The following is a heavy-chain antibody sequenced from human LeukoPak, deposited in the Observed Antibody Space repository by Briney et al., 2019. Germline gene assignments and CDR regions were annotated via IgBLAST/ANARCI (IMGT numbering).Heavy chain of an antibody. CDR1: GFTVITNY. Sequence: PGRSLRLSCAASGFTVITNYMSWVRQAPGKGLEWVSVIYSGGSTYYADSVKGRFTISRHNSKNTLYLQMNSLRAEDTAVYYCARVEQQPYYYYYGMDVWGQGTTVTVSS. CDR3: ARVEQQPYYYYYGMDV. V-gene: IGHV3-53*04. D-gene: IGHD6-13*01. J-gene: IGHJ6*02. CDR2: IYSGGST.